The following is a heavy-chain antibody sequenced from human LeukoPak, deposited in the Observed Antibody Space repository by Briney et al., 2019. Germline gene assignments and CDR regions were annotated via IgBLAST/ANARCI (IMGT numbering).Heavy chain of an antibody. Sequence: GASVKVSCKASGYTFTGYYMHWVRQAPGQGLEWMGWINPNSGGTNYAQKFQGRVTMTRDTSISTAYMELSRLRSDDTAVYYCASEPYCSSTSCYRLGFDYWGQGTLVTVSS. CDR2: INPNSGGT. D-gene: IGHD2-2*01. J-gene: IGHJ4*02. V-gene: IGHV1-2*02. CDR3: ASEPYCSSTSCYRLGFDY. CDR1: GYTFTGYY.